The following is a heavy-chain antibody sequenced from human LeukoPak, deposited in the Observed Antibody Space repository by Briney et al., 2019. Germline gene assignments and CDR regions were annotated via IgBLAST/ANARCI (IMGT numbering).Heavy chain of an antibody. V-gene: IGHV3-53*01. CDR1: GFSVSSSY. Sequence: TGGSLRLSWAASGFSVSSSYMYWVRQAPGKGLEWVSFFYRGDSTYYAESVRGRFTISRDNSKNTLYLLMNSLIPEDTAVYYCAREVVSIPSYFDSWGQGTLVTVSS. CDR2: FYRGDST. J-gene: IGHJ4*02. D-gene: IGHD2-21*01. CDR3: AREVVSIPSYFDS.